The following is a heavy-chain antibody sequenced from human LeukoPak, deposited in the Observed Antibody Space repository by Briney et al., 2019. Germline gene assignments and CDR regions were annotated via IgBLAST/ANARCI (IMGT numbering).Heavy chain of an antibody. Sequence: GGSLRLSCAASGFTFSNNWMHWVRQALGKGLVWVSRISKDESTTSYADSVKGRFTISRDNARNTLYLQMSSLRAEDTAVYYCATSMAGFNWFDPWGQGALVTVSS. D-gene: IGHD6-19*01. CDR3: ATSMAGFNWFDP. CDR1: GFTFSNNW. J-gene: IGHJ5*02. V-gene: IGHV3-74*01. CDR2: ISKDESTT.